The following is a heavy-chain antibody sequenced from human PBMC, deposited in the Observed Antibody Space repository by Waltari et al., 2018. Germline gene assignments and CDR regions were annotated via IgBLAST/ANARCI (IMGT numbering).Heavy chain of an antibody. Sequence: QLQLQESGPGLVKPSGTLSLTCTVSGGSVNSWSDYWGWIRQPPGKRLGWIGTIYYTGGPYENPSHKRGVTMSVHTPRTQFALSRHSVPAADTALYYCAGNSTLFGEEPPRAWFDPWGQGILVIVSS. CDR3: AGNSTLFGEEPPRAWFDP. CDR1: GGSVNSWSDY. CDR2: IYYTGGP. J-gene: IGHJ5*02. D-gene: IGHD3-3*01. V-gene: IGHV4-39*01.